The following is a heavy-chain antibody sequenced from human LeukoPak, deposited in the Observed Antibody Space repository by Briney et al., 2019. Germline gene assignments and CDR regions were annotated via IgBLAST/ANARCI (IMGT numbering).Heavy chain of an antibody. J-gene: IGHJ3*02. D-gene: IGHD6-6*01. Sequence: GGSLRLSCKTSGFAFSNYAMNWVRQAPGKGLEWVSGISGGGTYYADSVKGRFTISRDNAKNSLYLQMNSLRDEDTAVYYCAREYSSSSGRAFDIWGQGTMVTVSS. V-gene: IGHV3-23*01. CDR1: GFAFSNYA. CDR2: ISGGGT. CDR3: AREYSSSSGRAFDI.